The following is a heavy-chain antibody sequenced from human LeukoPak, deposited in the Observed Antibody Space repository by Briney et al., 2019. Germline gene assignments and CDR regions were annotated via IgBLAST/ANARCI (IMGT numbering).Heavy chain of an antibody. CDR1: GFSFSDYA. CDR2: TGDDT. V-gene: IGHV3-23*01. Sequence: PGGSLRLSCAASGFSFSDYAMTGVRQAPGKGLEWVSSTGDDTYYADSVKGRFTISRDDSKDTLFLQMNSLRVEDTAVYYCAKDAIYKNSVWDYFDYLGQGTLATVSS. J-gene: IGHJ4*02. D-gene: IGHD5-24*01. CDR3: AKDAIYKNSVWDYFDY.